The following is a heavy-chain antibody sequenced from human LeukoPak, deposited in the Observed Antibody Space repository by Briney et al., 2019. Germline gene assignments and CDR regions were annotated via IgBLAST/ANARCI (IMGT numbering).Heavy chain of an antibody. CDR1: GFTFSNYW. V-gene: IGHV3-7*01. J-gene: IGHJ6*03. CDR3: ARLCVRDSGYDWILSYYYYYMDV. D-gene: IGHD5-12*01. Sequence: GGSLRLSCAASGFTFSNYWMTWVRQAPGRGLEWVANIKEDGSENYYVESVKGRFTISRDNAKNSLYLQMNSLRAEDTAVYYCARLCVRDSGYDWILSYYYYYMDVWGKGTTVTISS. CDR2: IKEDGSEN.